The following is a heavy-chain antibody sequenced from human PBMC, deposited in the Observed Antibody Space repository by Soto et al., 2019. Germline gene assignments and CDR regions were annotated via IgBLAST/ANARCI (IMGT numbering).Heavy chain of an antibody. J-gene: IGHJ4*02. CDR1: GFTFSDYS. D-gene: IGHD5-12*01. CDR3: ARDLGGYTFDY. CDR2: ISSRSTYI. V-gene: IGHV3-21*01. Sequence: GGSLRLCCGASGFTFSDYSINWVRQAPGKGLEWVSSISSRSTYIYYADSVKGRFTISRDNAKNSLYLRMNTLRAEDTAVYYCARDLGGYTFDYWGQGTLVTVSS.